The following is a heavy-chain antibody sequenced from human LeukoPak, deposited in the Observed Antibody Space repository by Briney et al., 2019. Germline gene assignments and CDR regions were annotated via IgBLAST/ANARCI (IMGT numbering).Heavy chain of an antibody. V-gene: IGHV3-30*04. CDR2: ISYDGSNK. D-gene: IGHD3-10*01. CDR3: AKFGLYYYGSGFTH. Sequence: GGSLRLSCAASGFTFSSYAMHWVRQAPGKGLEWVAVISYDGSNKYYADSVKGRFTISRDNSKNTLYLQMNSLRAEDTAVYYCAKFGLYYYGSGFTHWGQGTLVTVSS. CDR1: GFTFSSYA. J-gene: IGHJ4*02.